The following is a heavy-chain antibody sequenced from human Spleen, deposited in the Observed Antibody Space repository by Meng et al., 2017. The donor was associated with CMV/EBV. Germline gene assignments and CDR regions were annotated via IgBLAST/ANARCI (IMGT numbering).Heavy chain of an antibody. CDR3: AREGTSGYYCDY. D-gene: IGHD3-22*01. CDR2: IYSGGNT. J-gene: IGHJ4*02. Sequence: GGSLRLSCAASGFTVSSNYISWVRQAPGKGLEWVSVIYSGGNTYHADSVKGRFTISRDNSKNTLYLQMNSLRADDTAVYYCAREGTSGYYCDYWGQGTLVTVSS. V-gene: IGHV3-53*01. CDR1: GFTVSSNY.